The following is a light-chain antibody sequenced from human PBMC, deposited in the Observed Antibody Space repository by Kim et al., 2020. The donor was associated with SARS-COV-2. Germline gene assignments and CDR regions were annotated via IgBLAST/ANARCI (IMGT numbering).Light chain of an antibody. CDR3: QAWDSSTGV. J-gene: IGLJ3*02. CDR1: KLGDKY. V-gene: IGLV3-1*01. CDR2: QDS. Sequence: SYELTQPPSVSVSPGQTASITCSGDKLGDKYACWYQQTPGQSPVLVIYQDSKRPSGIPERFSGSNSGNTATLTISGTQAMDEADYYCQAWDSSTGVFGGGTQLTVL.